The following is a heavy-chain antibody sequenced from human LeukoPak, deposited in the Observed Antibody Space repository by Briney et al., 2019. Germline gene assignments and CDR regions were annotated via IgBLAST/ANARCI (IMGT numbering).Heavy chain of an antibody. CDR2: IYYSGST. CDR1: GGSISSYY. Sequence: SETLSLTCTVSGGSISSYYWSWIRQPPGKGLEWIGYIYYSGSTNYNPSLKSRVTISVDTSKNQFSLKLSSVTAADTAVYYCARFSQYYDSPTHYLDYWGQGILVTVSS. D-gene: IGHD2/OR15-2a*01. V-gene: IGHV4-59*08. J-gene: IGHJ4*02. CDR3: ARFSQYYDSPTHYLDY.